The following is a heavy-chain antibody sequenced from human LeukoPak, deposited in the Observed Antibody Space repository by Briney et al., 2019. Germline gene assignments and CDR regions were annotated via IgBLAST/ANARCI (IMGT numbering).Heavy chain of an antibody. CDR1: GFTVSSNY. V-gene: IGHV3-53*01. Sequence: GGSLRLSCAASGFTVSSNYMSWVRQAPGKGLEWVSVIYTGGTTNYADSVKGRFTISRDNAKNTLYLQMNSLRAEDTAVYYCARDTNYYDSSAPAYWGQGTLATVSS. CDR3: ARDTNYYDSSAPAY. J-gene: IGHJ4*02. CDR2: IYTGGTT. D-gene: IGHD3-22*01.